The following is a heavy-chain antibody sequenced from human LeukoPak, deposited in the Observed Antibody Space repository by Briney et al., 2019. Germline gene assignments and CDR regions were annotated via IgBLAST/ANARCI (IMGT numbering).Heavy chain of an antibody. V-gene: IGHV4-59*01. D-gene: IGHD3-3*01. CDR3: ASGDTNGDYDFWSGYPEYFQH. CDR1: GGSISSYY. CDR2: IYYSGST. Sequence: SETLSLTCTVPGGSISSYYWSWIRQPPGKGLEWIGYIYYSGSTNYNPSLKSRVTISVDTSKNQFSLKLSSVTAADTAVYYCASGDTNGDYDFWSGYPEYFQHWGQGTLVTVSS. J-gene: IGHJ1*01.